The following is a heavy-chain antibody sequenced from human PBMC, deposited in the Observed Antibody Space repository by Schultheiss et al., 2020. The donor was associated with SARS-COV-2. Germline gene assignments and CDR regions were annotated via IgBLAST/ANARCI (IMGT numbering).Heavy chain of an antibody. J-gene: IGHJ6*02. CDR2: IWSDGNKK. CDR1: GFTFSGSA. V-gene: IGHV3-30-3*01. Sequence: GGSLRLSCAASGFTFSGSAMHWVRQAPGKGLEWVAIIWSDGNKKYYADSVRGRFTISRDNAKNSLYLQMNSLRAEDTAVYYCARERLTIFDYGMDVWGQGTTVTVSS. CDR3: ARERLTIFDYGMDV. D-gene: IGHD3-3*01.